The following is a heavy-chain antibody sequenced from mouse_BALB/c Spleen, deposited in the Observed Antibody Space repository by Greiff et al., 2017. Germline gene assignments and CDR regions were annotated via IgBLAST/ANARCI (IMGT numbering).Heavy chain of an antibody. CDR3: ATYGSSLYAMDY. V-gene: IGHV5-9-4*01. CDR1: GFTFSSYA. CDR2: ISSGGSYT. J-gene: IGHJ4*01. Sequence: DVQLVESGGGLVKPGGSLKLSCAASGFTFSSYAMSWVRQSPEKRLEWVAEISSGGSYTYYPDTVTGRFTISRDNAKNTLYLEMSSLRSEDTAMYYCATYGSSLYAMDYWGQGTSVTVSS. D-gene: IGHD1-1*01.